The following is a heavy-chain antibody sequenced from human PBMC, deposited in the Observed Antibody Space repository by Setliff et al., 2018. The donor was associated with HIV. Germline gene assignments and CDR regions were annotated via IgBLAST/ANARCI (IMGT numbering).Heavy chain of an antibody. Sequence: PSETLSLTCSISGGSISSYYWSWIRQTPGKGLEWIGDIYYSGSTIYNPSLKSRVTISVDMPKKQFSLKMNSVTAADTAVYYCARVGDIGYFDYWGQGTLVT. CDR1: GGSISSYY. D-gene: IGHD3-16*02. J-gene: IGHJ4*02. V-gene: IGHV4-59*01. CDR2: IYYSGST. CDR3: ARVGDIGYFDY.